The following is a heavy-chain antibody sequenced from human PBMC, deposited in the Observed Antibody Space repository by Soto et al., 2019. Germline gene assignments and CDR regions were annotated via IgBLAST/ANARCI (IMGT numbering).Heavy chain of an antibody. V-gene: IGHV4-34*01. D-gene: IGHD6-6*01. CDR2: INHSGST. CDR3: ARGRQRGYSSSSYFDY. CDR1: GGSFSGYY. J-gene: IGHJ4*02. Sequence: SESLSLTCAVYGGSFSGYYWSWIRQPPGKGLEWIGEINHSGSTNYNPSLKSRVTISVDTSKNQFSLKLSSVTAADTAVYYCARGRQRGYSSSSYFDYWGQGTLVTVSS.